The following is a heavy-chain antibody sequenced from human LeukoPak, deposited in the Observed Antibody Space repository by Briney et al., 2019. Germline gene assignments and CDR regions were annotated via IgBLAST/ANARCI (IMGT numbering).Heavy chain of an antibody. D-gene: IGHD3-22*01. CDR2: INSDGSST. J-gene: IGHJ4*02. CDR1: GFTFSSYW. CDR3: ARQYSYDSSGYYPWDY. V-gene: IGHV3-74*01. Sequence: PGGSLRLSCAASGFTFSSYWMHWVRQAPGKGLEWVSRINSDGSSTTYADSVKGRFTISRDNAKNTLYLQMNSLRAEDTAIYYCARQYSYDSSGYYPWDYWGQGTLVTVSS.